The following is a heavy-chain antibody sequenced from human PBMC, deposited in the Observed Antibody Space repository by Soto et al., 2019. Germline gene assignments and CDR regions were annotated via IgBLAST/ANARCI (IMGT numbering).Heavy chain of an antibody. Sequence: QVELVESGGGVVQPGKSLRLSCVASGFSIRTYGMHWVHQAPGKGLEWVAVIWSDGSDQLYADSMKGRLTISRDNAKNTLYLPLHSPRADDTAASFCATEPRMSSRGRGGMDVWGHGTTVIVSS. V-gene: IGHV3-33*01. J-gene: IGHJ6*02. CDR3: ATEPRMSSRGRGGMDV. D-gene: IGHD3-10*01. CDR2: IWSDGSDQ. CDR1: GFSIRTYG.